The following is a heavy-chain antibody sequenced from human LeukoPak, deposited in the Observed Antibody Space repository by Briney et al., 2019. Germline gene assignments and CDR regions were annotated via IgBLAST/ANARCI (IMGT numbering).Heavy chain of an antibody. D-gene: IGHD6-6*01. CDR1: GFTFSNYA. CDR2: ITDDGSDT. Sequence: GGSLRLSCAVSGFTFSNYAMSWVRQTPGKGLEWVSAITDDGSDTYHAGSVKGRLTISRDNSKSMLYLQMNSLRAEDTAMYYCAKGSRSSRPYYFDWWGQGTLVTVSS. J-gene: IGHJ4*02. CDR3: AKGSRSSRPYYFDW. V-gene: IGHV3-23*01.